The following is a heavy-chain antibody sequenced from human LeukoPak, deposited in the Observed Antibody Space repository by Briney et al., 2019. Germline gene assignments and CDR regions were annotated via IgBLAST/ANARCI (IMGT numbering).Heavy chain of an antibody. Sequence: PSQTLSLTCTVSGGSLSSGDYYWRWLRQPPGKGLEWIGYIYYSGSTYYNPSLKSRVTISVDTSKNQFSLKLSSVTAADTAVYYCARDRADYYYYGMDVWGQGTTVTVSS. D-gene: IGHD3-10*01. CDR1: GGSLSSGDYY. J-gene: IGHJ6*02. CDR3: ARDRADYYYYGMDV. CDR2: IYYSGST. V-gene: IGHV4-30-4*01.